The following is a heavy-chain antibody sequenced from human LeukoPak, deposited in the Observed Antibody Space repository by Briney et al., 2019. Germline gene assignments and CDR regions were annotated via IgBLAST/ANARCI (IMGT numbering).Heavy chain of an antibody. Sequence: PGGSLRLSCAASGFTFSSYSMNWVRQAPGKGLEWVSSISSSSSYIYYADSVKGRFTISRDNAKNSLYLQMNSLRAEDTAVYYCARDSTVLRFLEWFAPYYFDYWGQGTLVTVSS. J-gene: IGHJ4*02. CDR1: GFTFSSYS. D-gene: IGHD3-3*01. V-gene: IGHV3-21*01. CDR3: ARDSTVLRFLEWFAPYYFDY. CDR2: ISSSSSYI.